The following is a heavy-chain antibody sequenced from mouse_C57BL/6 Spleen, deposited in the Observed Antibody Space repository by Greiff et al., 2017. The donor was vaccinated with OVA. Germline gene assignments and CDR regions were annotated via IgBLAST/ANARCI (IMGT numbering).Heavy chain of an antibody. J-gene: IGHJ4*01. V-gene: IGHV1-55*01. D-gene: IGHD2-4*01. CDR1: GYTFTSYW. CDR2: IYPGSGST. CDR3: ARTIYYDYDGAMDY. Sequence: QVQLQQPGAELVKPGASVKMSCKASGYTFTSYWITWVKQRPGQGLEWIGDIYPGSGSTNYNEKFKSKATLTVDTSSSTAYMQLSSLTSEDSAVYYCARTIYYDYDGAMDYWGQGTSVTVSS.